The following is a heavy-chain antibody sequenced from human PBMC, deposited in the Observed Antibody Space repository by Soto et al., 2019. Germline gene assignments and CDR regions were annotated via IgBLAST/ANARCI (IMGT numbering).Heavy chain of an antibody. D-gene: IGHD5-12*01. J-gene: IGHJ4*02. V-gene: IGHV3-7*05. CDR3: AREEVVLGYGGYFFDY. CDR1: GFTFSTYA. Sequence: PGGSLRLSCAASGFTFSTYAMSWVRQAPGKGLEWVANIKQDGSEKYYVDSVKGRFTISRDNTKNSLYLQMNSLRAEDTAVYYCAREEVVLGYGGYFFDYWGQGTLVTVSS. CDR2: IKQDGSEK.